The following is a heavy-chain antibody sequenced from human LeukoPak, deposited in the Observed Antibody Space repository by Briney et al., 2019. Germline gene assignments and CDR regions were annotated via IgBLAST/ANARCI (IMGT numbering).Heavy chain of an antibody. J-gene: IGHJ4*02. CDR3: AREAPRGTSSKPYYFDS. V-gene: IGHV3-23*01. Sequence: PGGSLRLSCAASGFTFSSYAMSWVRQAPGKGLEWVSAISGSGGSTYYADSVKGRFTISRDNAKNLLYLQLNSLRAEDTAVYYCAREAPRGTSSKPYYFDSWGQGTLVTVSS. D-gene: IGHD6-6*01. CDR1: GFTFSSYA. CDR2: ISGSGGST.